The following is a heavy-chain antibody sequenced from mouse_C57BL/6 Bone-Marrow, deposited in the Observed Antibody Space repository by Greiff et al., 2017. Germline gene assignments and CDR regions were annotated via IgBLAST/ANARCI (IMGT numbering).Heavy chain of an antibody. Sequence: VQLQQPGAELVKPGASVKLSCKASGYTFTSYWMHWVKQRPGRGLEWIGRIDPNSGGTKYNEKFKSKATLTVDKPSSTAYMQLSSLTSADSAVYYCARGGYYYGSSYLYFDVWGTGTTVTVSS. CDR2: IDPNSGGT. V-gene: IGHV1-72*01. J-gene: IGHJ1*03. CDR3: ARGGYYYGSSYLYFDV. D-gene: IGHD1-1*01. CDR1: GYTFTSYW.